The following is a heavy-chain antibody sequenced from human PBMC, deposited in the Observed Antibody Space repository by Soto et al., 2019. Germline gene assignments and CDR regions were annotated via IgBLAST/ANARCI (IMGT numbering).Heavy chain of an antibody. D-gene: IGHD1-26*01. CDR1: GVSVSGNY. J-gene: IGHJ4*02. V-gene: IGHV3-53*01. CDR2: VCSGGST. Sequence: PGGSLRLSSAASGVSVSGNYMSWVRKAPGKGLQWVSVVCSGGSTYYAGSVKGRFTISRDTSKNTLYLQMNSLRPEDSAVYFCVRDPPDPSFESRRYYSDSAQGTVVTVSS. CDR3: VRDPPDPSFESRRYYSD.